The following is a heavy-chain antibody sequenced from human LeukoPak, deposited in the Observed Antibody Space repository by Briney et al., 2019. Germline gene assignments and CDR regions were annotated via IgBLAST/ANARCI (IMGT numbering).Heavy chain of an antibody. V-gene: IGHV1-46*01. J-gene: IGHJ4*02. CDR2: INPRGGSA. D-gene: IGHD3-10*01. Sequence: ASVKVSCKASGYTFTSFFMHWVRQAPGQGLEWMGIINPRGGSATSAQRFQGRLTVTRDTSTSTVYMELSSLTSEDTAVYYCARDYHGSGSLTTFDSWGQGALVTVSS. CDR3: ARDYHGSGSLTTFDS. CDR1: GYTFTSFF.